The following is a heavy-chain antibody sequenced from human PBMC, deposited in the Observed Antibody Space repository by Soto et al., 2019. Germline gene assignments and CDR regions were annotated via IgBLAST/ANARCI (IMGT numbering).Heavy chain of an antibody. J-gene: IGHJ4*02. CDR2: VHNSGST. D-gene: IGHD6-19*01. CDR3: TGDRNNRVWYKY. CDR1: GDPISRYH. Sequence: QVQLQESGPGLVKPSETLSLSCTVSGDPISRYHWTWIRQTPGKGLEWIGYVHNSGSTSYNPSHKSRVTISIDTSRKQFSLRLRSVTAADTAVYYCTGDRNNRVWYKYWGQGTLVTVSS. V-gene: IGHV4-59*01.